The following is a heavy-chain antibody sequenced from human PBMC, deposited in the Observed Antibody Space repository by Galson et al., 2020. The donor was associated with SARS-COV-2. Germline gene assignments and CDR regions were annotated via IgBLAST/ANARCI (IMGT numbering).Heavy chain of an antibody. CDR1: GYTFTGYY. CDR3: ARAQYYYDSSGYLSSDEPDY. Sequence: ASVKVSCKASGYTFTGYYMHWVRQAPGQGLEWMGRINPNSGGTNYAQKFQGRVTMTRDTSISTAYMELSRLRSDDTAVYYCARAQYYYDSSGYLSSDEPDYWGQGTLVTVSS. CDR2: INPNSGGT. D-gene: IGHD3-22*01. J-gene: IGHJ4*02. V-gene: IGHV1-2*06.